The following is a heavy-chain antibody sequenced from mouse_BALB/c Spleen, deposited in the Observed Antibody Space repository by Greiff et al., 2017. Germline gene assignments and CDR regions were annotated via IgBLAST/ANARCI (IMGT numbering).Heavy chain of an antibody. Sequence: EVKLMESGGGLVQPGGSRKLSCAASGFTFSSFGMHWVRQAPEKGLEWVAYISSGSSTIYYADTVKGRFTISRDNPKNTLFLQMTSLRSEDTAMYYCASPYYYGFAYWGQGTLVTVSA. J-gene: IGHJ3*01. D-gene: IGHD1-1*01. CDR3: ASPYYYGFAY. CDR1: GFTFSSFG. CDR2: ISSGSSTI. V-gene: IGHV5-17*02.